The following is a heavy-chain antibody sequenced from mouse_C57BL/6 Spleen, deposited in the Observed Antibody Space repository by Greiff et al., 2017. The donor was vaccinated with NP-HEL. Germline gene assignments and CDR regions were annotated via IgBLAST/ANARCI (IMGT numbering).Heavy chain of an antibody. CDR3: AREDSSGYYFDY. V-gene: IGHV5-16*01. Sequence: DVHLVESEGGLVQPGSSMKLSCTASGFTFSDYYMAWVRQVPEKGLEWVANINYDGSSTYYLDSLKSRFIISRDNAKNILYLQMSSLKSEDTATYYCAREDSSGYYFDYWGQGTTLTVSS. D-gene: IGHD3-2*02. J-gene: IGHJ2*01. CDR2: INYDGSST. CDR1: GFTFSDYY.